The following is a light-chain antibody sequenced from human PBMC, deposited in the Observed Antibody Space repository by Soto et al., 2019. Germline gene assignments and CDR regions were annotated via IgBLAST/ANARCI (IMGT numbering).Light chain of an antibody. V-gene: IGKV3-15*01. CDR1: QSVSNN. Sequence: EIMMTQSPATLSVSPGETATLSCRASQSVSNNVAWYQQKPGQAPRLLIYDASARSTGIPARFSGSGSGTECTLTISSLQSEDFAVYFCQQYGNWPPLTFGGGTKVEI. J-gene: IGKJ4*01. CDR2: DAS. CDR3: QQYGNWPPLT.